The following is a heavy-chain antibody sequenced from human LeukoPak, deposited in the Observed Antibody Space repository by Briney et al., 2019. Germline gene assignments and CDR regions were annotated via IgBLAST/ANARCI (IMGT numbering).Heavy chain of an antibody. Sequence: ASVKVSCKASGYTFTGQDMHWVRQAPGQGLEWMGWINPNTGGTNYAQKFQGRVTMTRDTTISTAYMELSWLTSDDTAVYYCASYPRYMSSPPFDYWGQGTLVTVSS. J-gene: IGHJ4*02. CDR1: GYTFTGQD. D-gene: IGHD5-12*01. V-gene: IGHV1-2*02. CDR3: ASYPRYMSSPPFDY. CDR2: INPNTGGT.